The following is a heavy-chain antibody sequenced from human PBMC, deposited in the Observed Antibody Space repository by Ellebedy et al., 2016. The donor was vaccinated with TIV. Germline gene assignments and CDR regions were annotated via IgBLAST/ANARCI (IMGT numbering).Heavy chain of an antibody. Sequence: GGSLRLXCAASGFTFSSYAIHWVRQAPGKGLEWVTIISYDGNTKYYADSVEGRFTISRDNSKNTLYLQMNSLRAEDTAPYYCARAKRGNSWDGAFDIWGQGTLVTVSS. CDR1: GFTFSSYA. V-gene: IGHV3-30-3*01. D-gene: IGHD4-23*01. J-gene: IGHJ3*02. CDR3: ARAKRGNSWDGAFDI. CDR2: ISYDGNTK.